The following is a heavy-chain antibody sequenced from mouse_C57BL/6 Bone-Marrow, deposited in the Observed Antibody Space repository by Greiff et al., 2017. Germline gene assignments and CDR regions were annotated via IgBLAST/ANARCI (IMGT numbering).Heavy chain of an antibody. J-gene: IGHJ3*01. CDR2: IYPRSGNT. Sequence: VQLQQSGAELARPGASVKLSCKASGYTFTSYGISWVKQRTGQGLEWIGEIYPRSGNTYYNEKFKGKATLTADKSSSTAYMELRSLTSEDSAVXFCARRGWYSWFAYWGQGTLVTVSA. CDR1: GYTFTSYG. CDR3: ARRGWYSWFAY. V-gene: IGHV1-81*01. D-gene: IGHD2-1*01.